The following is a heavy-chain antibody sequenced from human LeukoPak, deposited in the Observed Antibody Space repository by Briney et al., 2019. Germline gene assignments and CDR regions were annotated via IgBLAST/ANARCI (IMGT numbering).Heavy chain of an antibody. Sequence: GGSLRLSCVAPGFTFSSYWMHWVRQAPGKGLVWVSRVNSDGSSTSYADSVMGRFTISRDNAKNTLYLQMNSLRAEDTAVYYCARGENYDSSGYGKLDYWGQGTLVTVSS. CDR1: GFTFSSYW. D-gene: IGHD3-22*01. CDR2: VNSDGSST. J-gene: IGHJ4*02. CDR3: ARGENYDSSGYGKLDY. V-gene: IGHV3-74*01.